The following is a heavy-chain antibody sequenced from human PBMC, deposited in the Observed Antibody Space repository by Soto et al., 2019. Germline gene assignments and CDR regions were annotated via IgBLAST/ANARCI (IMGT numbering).Heavy chain of an antibody. D-gene: IGHD3-16*01. V-gene: IGHV1-18*01. J-gene: IGHJ3*01. CDR3: GRDGSGCIMDS. CDR2: ISVFNGNT. CDR1: GYTFTGYG. Sequence: QVQLVQSGAEVKKPGASVKVSCKTSGYTFTGYGINWVRQAPGHGLEWMGWISVFNGNTKYGQNIQDRVIMTTDTSTSTAYMELRSLRADDTAVYFCGRDGSGCIMDSWGQGTMLIVSS.